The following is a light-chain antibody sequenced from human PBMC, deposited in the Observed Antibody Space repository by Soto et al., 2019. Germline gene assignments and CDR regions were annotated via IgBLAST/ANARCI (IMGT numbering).Light chain of an antibody. V-gene: IGLV2-14*03. CDR2: EVS. Sequence: QSALTQPASVSGSLGQSITISCTGTSSDVGAYNYVSWYQQYPGKAPKLLIYEVSTRPSGVSNRFSGSKSGSRASLTISGLQAEDEANYYCTSYTGTSTLVVFGGGTKVTVL. CDR1: SSDVGAYNY. CDR3: TSYTGTSTLVV. J-gene: IGLJ2*01.